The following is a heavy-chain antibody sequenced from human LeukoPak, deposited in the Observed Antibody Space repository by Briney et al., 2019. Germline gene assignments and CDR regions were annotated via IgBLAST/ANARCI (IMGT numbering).Heavy chain of an antibody. CDR2: IYYSGST. J-gene: IGHJ6*03. CDR1: GGSISSSSYY. V-gene: IGHV4-39*07. CDR3: ARGVPMNYYYYMDV. Sequence: PSETLSLTCTVSGGSISSSSYYWGWILQPPGKGLEWIGSIYYSGSTYYNPSLKSRVTISVDTSKNQFSLKLSSVTAADTAVYYCARGVPMNYYYYMDVWGKGTTVTVSS.